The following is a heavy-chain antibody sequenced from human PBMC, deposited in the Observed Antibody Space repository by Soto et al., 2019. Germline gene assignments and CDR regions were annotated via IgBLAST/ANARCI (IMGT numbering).Heavy chain of an antibody. V-gene: IGHV4-31*02. CDR2: IYYSGTT. Sequence: LSETLSLTWTVSGGSISSGGYYWSWIRQHPGKGLEWIGYIYYSGTTYYNPSLKSRVTISVDTSKNQFSLKLSSVSAADTALYYCARCSLVVVPAPGFDPWGRGTLVTVS. CDR3: ARCSLVVVPAPGFDP. CDR1: GGSISSGGYY. D-gene: IGHD2-21*01. J-gene: IGHJ5*02.